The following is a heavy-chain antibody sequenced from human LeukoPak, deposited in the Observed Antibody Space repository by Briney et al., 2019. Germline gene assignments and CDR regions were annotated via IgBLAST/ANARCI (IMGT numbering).Heavy chain of an antibody. CDR1: GFTFSSYS. CDR3: AKGPVVVITTHDY. V-gene: IGHV3-23*01. Sequence: GGSLRLSCAASGFTFSSYSMSWVRQAPGKGLEWVSAISGSGGSTYYADSVKGRFTISRDNSKNTLYLQMNSLRAEDTAVYYCAKGPVVVITTHDYWGQGTLVTVSS. CDR2: ISGSGGST. D-gene: IGHD3-22*01. J-gene: IGHJ4*02.